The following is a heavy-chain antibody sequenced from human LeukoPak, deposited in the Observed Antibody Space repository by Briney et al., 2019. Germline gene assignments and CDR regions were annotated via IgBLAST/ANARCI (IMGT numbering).Heavy chain of an antibody. D-gene: IGHD5-18*01. V-gene: IGHV3-21*01. CDR1: GFTFSSYS. CDR3: ARVYSYGSYYYYYMDV. J-gene: IGHJ6*03. CDR2: ISSSSGYI. Sequence: GGSLRLSCAASGFTFSSYSMNWVRQAPGKGLEWVSSISSSSGYIYYADSVKGRFTISGDNAKNSLYLQMNSLRAEDTAVYYCARVYSYGSYYYYYMDVWGKGTTVTVSS.